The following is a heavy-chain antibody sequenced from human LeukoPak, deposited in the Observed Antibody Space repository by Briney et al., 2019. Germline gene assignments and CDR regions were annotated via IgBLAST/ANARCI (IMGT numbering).Heavy chain of an antibody. V-gene: IGHV3-21*01. CDR3: ARDASYSSSSPRGY. J-gene: IGHJ4*02. CDR2: ISSSSSHI. D-gene: IGHD6-6*01. Sequence: GGSLRLSCAASGFTFSSYSMNWVRQAPGKGLEWVSSISSSSSHIYYADSVKGRFTISRDNAKNSLYLQMNSLRAEDTAVYYCARDASYSSSSPRGYWGQGTLVTVSS. CDR1: GFTFSSYS.